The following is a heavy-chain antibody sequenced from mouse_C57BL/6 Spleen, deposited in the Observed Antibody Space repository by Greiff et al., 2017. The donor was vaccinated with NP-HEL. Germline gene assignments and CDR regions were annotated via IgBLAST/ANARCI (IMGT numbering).Heavy chain of an antibody. V-gene: IGHV1-62-3*01. CDR3: ARGSYSNYAEAWFAY. J-gene: IGHJ3*01. CDR2: IDPNSGGT. CDR1: GYTFTSYW. D-gene: IGHD2-5*01. Sequence: QVQLQQPGAELVKPGASVKLSCKASGYTFTSYWMHWVKQRPGRGLEWIGRIDPNSGGTKYNEKFKSKATLTVDTSSSTAYMQLSSLTSEDSAVYYCARGSYSNYAEAWFAYWGQGTLVTVSA.